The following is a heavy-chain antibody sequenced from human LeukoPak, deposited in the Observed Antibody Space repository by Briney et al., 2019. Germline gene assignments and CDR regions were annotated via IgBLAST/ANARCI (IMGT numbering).Heavy chain of an antibody. CDR1: GYSFTNYF. CDR2: ISPGVSDT. CDR3: AIRYSGSYNDY. V-gene: IGHV5-51*01. D-gene: IGHD1-26*01. Sequence: GESLKISCKGSGYSFTNYFIGWVRQMPGQGLEWMGIISPGVSDTRYSPSFQGHVTISADKSISPAYLQWSSLNASDTAMYYGAIRYSGSYNDYWGQGTLVTVSS. J-gene: IGHJ4*02.